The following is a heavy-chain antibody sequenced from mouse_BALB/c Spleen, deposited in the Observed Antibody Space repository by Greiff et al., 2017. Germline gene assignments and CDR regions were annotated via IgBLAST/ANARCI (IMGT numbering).Heavy chain of an antibody. V-gene: IGHV5-9-4*01. Sequence: DVMLVESGGGLVKPGGSLKLSCAASGFTFSSYAMSWVRQSPEKRLEWVAEISSGGSYTYYPDTVTGRFTISRDNAKNTLYLEMSSQRSEDTAMYYCARDEGYFDYWGQGTTLTVSS. CDR1: GFTFSSYA. CDR3: ARDEGYFDY. J-gene: IGHJ2*01. CDR2: ISSGGSYT.